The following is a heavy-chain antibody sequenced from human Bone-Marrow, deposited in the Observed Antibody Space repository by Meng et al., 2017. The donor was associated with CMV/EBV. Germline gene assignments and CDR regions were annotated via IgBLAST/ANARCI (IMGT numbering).Heavy chain of an antibody. V-gene: IGHV3-30*19. D-gene: IGHD6-6*01. CDR1: GFTFSSYG. Sequence: GESLKISCAASGFTFSSYGMHWVRQAPGKGLEWVAVISYDGSNKYYADSVKGRFTISRDNSKNTLYLQMNSLRAEDTAVYYCARGDVLYFDYWGQGTLVNVAS. J-gene: IGHJ4*02. CDR2: ISYDGSNK. CDR3: ARGDVLYFDY.